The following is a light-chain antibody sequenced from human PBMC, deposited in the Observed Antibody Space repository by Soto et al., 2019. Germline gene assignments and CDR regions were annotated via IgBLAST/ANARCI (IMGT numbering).Light chain of an antibody. J-gene: IGLJ3*02. CDR3: QSWGTGIL. CDR1: GGHSNYA. CDR2: ITSDGTN. V-gene: IGLV4-69*01. Sequence: QPVLTQSPSASASPGASVNLTCTLSGGHSNYAIAWHQQQPGKGPRYLIKITSDGTNTKGDGIPFRFSGSNSGAERYLTISQRQSDAEADYYCQSWGTGILFGGGTKLTVL.